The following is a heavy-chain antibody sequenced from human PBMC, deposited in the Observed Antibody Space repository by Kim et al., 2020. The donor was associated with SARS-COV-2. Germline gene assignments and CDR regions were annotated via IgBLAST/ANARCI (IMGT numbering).Heavy chain of an antibody. Sequence: GESLKISCKGSVDRFTNYWIAWVRQMPGKGLEWMGTIYPGDSDTRYSPRYSPSFQGQVTISADKFISTAYLQWSSLKASDTAMYYCVRDLGTVISPHVDYWGQVTLVTVSP. V-gene: IGHV5-51*01. CDR3: VRDLGTVISPHVDY. D-gene: IGHD2-21*02. CDR1: VDRFTNYW. CDR2: IYPGDSDTRYSP. J-gene: IGHJ4*02.